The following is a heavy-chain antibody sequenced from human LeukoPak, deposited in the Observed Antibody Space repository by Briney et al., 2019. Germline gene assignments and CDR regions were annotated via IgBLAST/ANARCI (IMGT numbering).Heavy chain of an antibody. D-gene: IGHD3-10*01. CDR2: SNHSGST. J-gene: IGHJ6*03. Sequence: SETLSLTCAVYGGSFSGYYWSWIRQPPGKGLEWIGESNHSGSTNYNPSLKSRVTISVGTSKNQFSLQLNSVTAADTAVYYCARGGGWFGELPRRDYYYYMDVWGKGTTVTVSS. V-gene: IGHV4-34*01. CDR3: ARGGGWFGELPRRDYYYYMDV. CDR1: GGSFSGYY.